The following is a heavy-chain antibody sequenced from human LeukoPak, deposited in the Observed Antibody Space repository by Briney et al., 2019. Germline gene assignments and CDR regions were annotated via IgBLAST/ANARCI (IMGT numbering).Heavy chain of an antibody. CDR2: INIDSSTI. V-gene: IGHV3-48*02. Sequence: QSGGSLRLSCAASGFTFSTYGMNWVRQAPGKGLEWLSYINIDSSTIYYTDSVKGRFTISRDNAKNSLYLQMNSLGDEDTAVYYCARATSTSGPTFDYWGQGTLVTGSS. CDR1: GFTFSTYG. CDR3: ARATSTSGPTFDY. J-gene: IGHJ4*02. D-gene: IGHD6-19*01.